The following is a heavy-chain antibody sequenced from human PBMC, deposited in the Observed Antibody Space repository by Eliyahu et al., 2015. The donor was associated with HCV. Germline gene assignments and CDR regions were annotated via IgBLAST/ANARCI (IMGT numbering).Heavy chain of an antibody. CDR2: ISYDGSNK. CDR1: GFTFSSYG. J-gene: IGHJ4*02. V-gene: IGHV3-30*03. Sequence: QVQLVESGGGVVQPGRSLRLSCAASGFTFSSYGMHWVRQAPGKGLEWVAVISYDGSNKYYADSVKGRFTISRDNSKNTLYLQMNSLRAEDTAVYYCAREYGDYFLDRATTLDYWGQGTLVTVSS. D-gene: IGHD4-17*01. CDR3: AREYGDYFLDRATTLDY.